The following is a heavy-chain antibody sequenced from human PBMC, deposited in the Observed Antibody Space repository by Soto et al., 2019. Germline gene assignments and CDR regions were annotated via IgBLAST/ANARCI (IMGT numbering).Heavy chain of an antibody. D-gene: IGHD2-2*01. CDR3: ARDRGYCSSTSCHSESGAFDI. J-gene: IGHJ3*02. CDR2: IYYSGST. V-gene: IGHV4-31*03. CDR1: GGSISSGGYY. Sequence: QVQLQESGPGLVKPSQTLSLTCTVSGGSISSGGYYWSWIRQHPGKGLEWIGYIYYSGSTYYNPSLKSRVTISVDTSKNQFSLKLSSVTAADTAVYYCARDRGYCSSTSCHSESGAFDIWGQGTMVTVSS.